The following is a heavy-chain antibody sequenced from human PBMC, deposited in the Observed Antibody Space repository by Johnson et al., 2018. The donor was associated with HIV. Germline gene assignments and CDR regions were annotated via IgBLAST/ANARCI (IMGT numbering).Heavy chain of an antibody. CDR1: GFTFSDYY. CDR3: RLVEAIWYDSSGPSDAFDI. V-gene: IGHV3-11*01. J-gene: IGHJ3*02. CDR2: ISSSGSTI. Sequence: QVQLVESGGGVVQPGGSLRLSCAASGFTFSDYYMSWIRQAPGKGLEWVSYISSSGSTIYYADSVNGRFTISRDNSNNTLYLQINRLKTEDTAVYYCRLVEAIWYDSSGPSDAFDIWGQGTMVTVSS. D-gene: IGHD3-22*01.